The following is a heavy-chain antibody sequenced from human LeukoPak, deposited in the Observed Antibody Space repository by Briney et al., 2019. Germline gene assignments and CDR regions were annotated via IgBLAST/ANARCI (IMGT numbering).Heavy chain of an antibody. Sequence: PGGSLRLSCAASGFTSSSYAMHWVRQAPGKGLEWVAVISYDGSNKYYADSVKGRFTISRDNSKNTLYLQMNSLRPEDTAVYYCARDPRGPTGYDSSSRDTFDHWGQGTLVTVSS. J-gene: IGHJ4*02. V-gene: IGHV3-30*04. D-gene: IGHD3-22*01. CDR2: ISYDGSNK. CDR3: ARDPRGPTGYDSSSRDTFDH. CDR1: GFTSSSYA.